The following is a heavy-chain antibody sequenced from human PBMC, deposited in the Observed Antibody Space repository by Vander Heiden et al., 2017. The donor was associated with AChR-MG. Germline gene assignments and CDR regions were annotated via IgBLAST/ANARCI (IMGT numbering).Heavy chain of an antibody. D-gene: IGHD2-2*01. J-gene: IGHJ6*02. CDR3: ARVGGDIVVVPAAKPYYYYYGMDV. Sequence: QVQLVQSGAEVKKPGASVKVSCKASGYTFPSYGISWVRQAPGQGLEWMGWISAYNGNTNYAQKRQGRVTMTTDTSTSTAYMELRSLRSDDTAVYYCARVGGDIVVVPAAKPYYYYYGMDVWGQGTTVTVSS. CDR2: ISAYNGNT. V-gene: IGHV1-18*01. CDR1: GYTFPSYG.